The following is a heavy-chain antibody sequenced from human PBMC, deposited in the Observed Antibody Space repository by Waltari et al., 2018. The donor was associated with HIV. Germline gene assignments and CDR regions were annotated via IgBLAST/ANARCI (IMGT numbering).Heavy chain of an antibody. V-gene: IGHV4-4*02. Sequence: QVQLQESGPGLVKPSGTLSLTCAVSGGTISSRNWWSWIRQSPGKGLEWLGEIYHTGSVNYNASLKSRVTMSVDKSKNHFSLNLKSVTAAGTAVYYCARFPLATGTFWFDPWGPGVLVTVSS. D-gene: IGHD1-1*01. CDR3: ARFPLATGTFWFDP. J-gene: IGHJ5*02. CDR2: IYHTGSV. CDR1: GGTISSRNW.